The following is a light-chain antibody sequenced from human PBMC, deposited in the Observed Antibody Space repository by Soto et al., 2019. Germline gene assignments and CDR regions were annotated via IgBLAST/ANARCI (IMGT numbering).Light chain of an antibody. Sequence: QSALTQPPSASGSPGQSVTISCTGTSSDIGAYNYVSWYLQHPGKAPQLIIYQVNKRPSGVPDRFSGSKSGNTASLTVSGLQPEDEADFYCASYAGNNNFVFGNGTKVTV. CDR3: ASYAGNNNFV. J-gene: IGLJ1*01. CDR1: SSDIGAYNY. CDR2: QVN. V-gene: IGLV2-8*01.